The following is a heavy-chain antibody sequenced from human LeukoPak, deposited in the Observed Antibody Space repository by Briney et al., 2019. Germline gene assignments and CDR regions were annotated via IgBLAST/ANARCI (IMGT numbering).Heavy chain of an antibody. Sequence: HPGGSLRLSCAASGFTFSSYAMHWVRQAPAKGLEWVAVISYDGSNKYYADSVKGRFTISRDNSKNTLYLQMNSLRAEDTAVYYCARDSQLGVFDYWGQGTLVTVSS. J-gene: IGHJ4*02. D-gene: IGHD3-10*01. V-gene: IGHV3-30*04. CDR3: ARDSQLGVFDY. CDR1: GFTFSSYA. CDR2: ISYDGSNK.